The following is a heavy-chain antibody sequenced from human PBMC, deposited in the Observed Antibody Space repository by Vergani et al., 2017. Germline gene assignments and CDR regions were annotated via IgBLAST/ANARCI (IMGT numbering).Heavy chain of an antibody. Sequence: VQLVESGGGLVKPGGSLRLSCAASGFTFSSYSMNWVRQPPGKGLEWIGEINHSGSTNYNPSLKSRVTISVDTSKNQFSLKLSSVTAADTAVYYCARGQWEWLSPGRYYYYMDVWGKGTTVTVSS. V-gene: IGHV4-34*01. CDR2: INHSGST. J-gene: IGHJ6*03. CDR3: ARGQWEWLSPGRYYYYMDV. D-gene: IGHD3-3*01. CDR1: GFTFSSYS.